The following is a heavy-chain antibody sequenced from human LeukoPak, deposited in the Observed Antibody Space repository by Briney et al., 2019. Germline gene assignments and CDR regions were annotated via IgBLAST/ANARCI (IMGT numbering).Heavy chain of an antibody. D-gene: IGHD3-10*01. CDR1: GFTFSSCA. CDR3: AKTQSDYYGSGSYLDYYYYGMDV. CDR2: ISGSGGST. V-gene: IGHV3-23*01. J-gene: IGHJ6*02. Sequence: PGGSLRLSCAASGFTFSSCAMSWVRQAPGKGLEWVSAISGSGGSTYYADSVKGRFTISRDNSKNTLYVQMNSLRAEDTAVYYCAKTQSDYYGSGSYLDYYYYGMDVWGQGTTVTVSS.